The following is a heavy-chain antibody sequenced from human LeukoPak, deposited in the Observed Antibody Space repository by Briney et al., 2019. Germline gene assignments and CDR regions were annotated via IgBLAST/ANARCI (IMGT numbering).Heavy chain of an antibody. Sequence: PSETLSLTCTVSGGSLNSADFYWGWIRQSPGPGLEWIGAIYYSGVTFYNPSLKSRVTISVDTSKNQFSLKLTSVTAADTSIYYCVGRKSTTPNWFDPWGQGILVSVSS. D-gene: IGHD1-1*01. V-gene: IGHV4-39*01. CDR1: GGSLNSADFY. CDR2: IYYSGVT. J-gene: IGHJ5*02. CDR3: VGRKSTTPNWFDP.